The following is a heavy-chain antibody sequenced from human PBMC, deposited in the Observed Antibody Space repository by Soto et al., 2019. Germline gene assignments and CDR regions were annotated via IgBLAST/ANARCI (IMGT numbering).Heavy chain of an antibody. Sequence: QVQLVQSGDEVEKPGASVKVSCKASGYAFDNYGISWVRQAPGQGPEWMGWISNYNGNTNNAQNFLGRVTLTTDRTTSPAHMELRSLRSDDTAVYYCVRDLQRFSSWYDYLDSWGQGTRVTVSS. CDR3: VRDLQRFSSWYDYLDS. J-gene: IGHJ4*02. D-gene: IGHD6-13*01. CDR1: GYAFDNYG. CDR2: ISNYNGNT. V-gene: IGHV1-18*01.